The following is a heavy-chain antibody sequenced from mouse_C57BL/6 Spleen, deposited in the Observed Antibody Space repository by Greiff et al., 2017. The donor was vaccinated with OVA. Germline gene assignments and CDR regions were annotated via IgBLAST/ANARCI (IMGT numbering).Heavy chain of an antibody. CDR3: ASLYYYGSGGYFDV. V-gene: IGHV1-80*01. D-gene: IGHD1-1*01. CDR1: GYAFSSYW. CDR2: IYPGDGDT. J-gene: IGHJ1*03. Sequence: QVQLQQSGAELVKPGASVKISCKASGYAFSSYWMNWVKQRPGKGLEWIGQIYPGDGDTNYNGKFKGKATLTADKSSSTAYMQLSSLTSEDSAVYFCASLYYYGSGGYFDVWGTGTTVTVSS.